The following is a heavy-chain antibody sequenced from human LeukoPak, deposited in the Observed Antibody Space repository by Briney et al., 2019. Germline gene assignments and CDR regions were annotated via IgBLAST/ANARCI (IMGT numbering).Heavy chain of an antibody. V-gene: IGHV4-34*01. D-gene: IGHD2-21*02. Sequence: SESLSLTCAVYGGSFSGYYWTWIRQSPGKGLEWIGQINHSGSTNYNPSLKSRVTISVDTSKNQVSLTLTSVTAADTAVYYCARTYRAVTANPFDYWGQATLVTVSS. J-gene: IGHJ4*02. CDR1: GGSFSGYY. CDR2: INHSGST. CDR3: ARTYRAVTANPFDY.